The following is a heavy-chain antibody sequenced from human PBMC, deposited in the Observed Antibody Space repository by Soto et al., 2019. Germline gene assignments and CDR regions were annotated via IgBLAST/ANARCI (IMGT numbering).Heavy chain of an antibody. J-gene: IGHJ5*01. CDR3: ATSTVTSEMNWFDS. CDR2: IYYTGST. CDR1: GGSVSSGDYY. Sequence: SETLSLTCTVSGGSVSSGDYYWSWIRQPPGKGLQWIGYIYYTGSTHYIPSLKSRISISLDTSENQFSLKLSSVTAADTAVYYCATSTVTSEMNWFDSWGQGALVTVSS. V-gene: IGHV4-30-4*08. D-gene: IGHD4-17*01.